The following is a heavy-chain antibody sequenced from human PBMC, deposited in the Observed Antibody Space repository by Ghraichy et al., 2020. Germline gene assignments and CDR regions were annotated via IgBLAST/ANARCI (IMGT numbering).Heavy chain of an antibody. Sequence: ASVKVSCKVSGYTLTELSMHWVRQAPGKGLEWMGGFDPEDGETIYAQKFQGRVTMTEDTSTDTAYMELSSLRSEDTAVYYCATSRSVVAATEWPPSFDYWGQGTLVTVSS. CDR3: ATSRSVVAATEWPPSFDY. D-gene: IGHD2-15*01. CDR1: GYTLTELS. V-gene: IGHV1-24*01. J-gene: IGHJ4*02. CDR2: FDPEDGET.